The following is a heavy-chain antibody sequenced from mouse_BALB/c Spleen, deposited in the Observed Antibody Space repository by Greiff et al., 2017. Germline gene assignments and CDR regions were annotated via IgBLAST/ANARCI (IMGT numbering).Heavy chain of an antibody. CDR3: AREGPYYYGSSNRRVDY. V-gene: IGHV1-14*01. CDR1: GYTFTSYV. Sequence: VQLQQSGPELVKPGASVKMSCKASGYTFTSYVMHWVKQKPGQGLEWIGYINPYNDGTKYNEKFKGKATLTSDKSSSTAYMGLSSLTAEDSAVYYGAREGPYYYGSSNRRVDYGGQGTTLTVSS. D-gene: IGHD1-1*01. CDR2: INPYNDGT. J-gene: IGHJ2*01.